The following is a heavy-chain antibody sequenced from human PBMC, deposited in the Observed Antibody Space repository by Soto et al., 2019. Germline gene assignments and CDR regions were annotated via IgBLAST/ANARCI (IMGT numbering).Heavy chain of an antibody. CDR3: ARXGSATTASNWYFDL. CDR2: VSSNGVST. CDR1: GFTFSSYA. J-gene: IGHJ2*01. Sequence: PGGSLRLSCAASGFTFSSYAIHWVRQAPGKGLEYVSAVSSNGVSTYYANSVKGRFTISRGNSQNTVYLQMGSLRTEDMAVYYCARXGSATTASNWYFDLWGRGTLVTVSS. D-gene: IGHD2-15*01. V-gene: IGHV3-64*01.